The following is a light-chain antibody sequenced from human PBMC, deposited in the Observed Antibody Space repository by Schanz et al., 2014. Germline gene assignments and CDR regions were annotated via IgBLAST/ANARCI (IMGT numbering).Light chain of an antibody. V-gene: IGLV2-14*01. CDR2: DVN. CDR1: SSDVGDYYS. CDR3: SSYTTSSILV. Sequence: QSALTQPASVSGSPGQSITISCTGTSSDVGDYYSVSWYQQHPGKAPKLMVYDVNDRPSGVSNRFSGSKSGNTASLTISGLQAEDEADYYCSSYTTSSILVFGGGTKLTVL. J-gene: IGLJ2*01.